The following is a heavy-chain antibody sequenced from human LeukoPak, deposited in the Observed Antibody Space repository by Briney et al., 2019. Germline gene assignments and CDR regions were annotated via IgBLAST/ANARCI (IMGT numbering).Heavy chain of an antibody. CDR1: GFTFSSYG. J-gene: IGHJ6*04. CDR2: ISYDGSKK. CDR3: AKDLEVGQWLGRPYYYYGMDV. Sequence: PGRSLRLSCAASGFTFSSYGMHWVREAPGKGLERGAVISYDGSKKYYADSVKGRFTISRDNSKNTLYLQMNSLRAEATAVYYCAKDLEVGQWLGRPYYYYGMDVWGKGTTVTVSS. V-gene: IGHV3-30*18. D-gene: IGHD6-19*01.